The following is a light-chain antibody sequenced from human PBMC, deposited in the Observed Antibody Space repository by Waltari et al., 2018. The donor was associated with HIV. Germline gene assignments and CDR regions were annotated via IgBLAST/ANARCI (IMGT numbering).Light chain of an antibody. CDR1: QVIHRD. CDR2: HAS. V-gene: IGKV1-12*01. CDR3: QQANSFPHT. Sequence: IQMSQSPTSMSPSIGDNVTMICRASQVIHRDLACYQQKPGKSPKLVIHHASTLQSGVSPRFSASGSGAAFALAISNLHLEDFATYYCQQANSFPHTFGEGTKL. J-gene: IGKJ2*01.